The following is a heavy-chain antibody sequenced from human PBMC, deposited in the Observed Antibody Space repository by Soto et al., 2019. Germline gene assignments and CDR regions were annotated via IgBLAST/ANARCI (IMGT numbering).Heavy chain of an antibody. V-gene: IGHV3-33*01. D-gene: IGHD3-22*01. J-gene: IGHJ4*02. CDR2: IWNDGSNE. CDR3: DRDQTDSGGYSDS. Sequence: XGSLRLSCEASGFTFSTYGRHWVRQAPGKGLEWVAIIWNDGSNEYYADSVKGRFTISRDNSKNTLYLQLRNLRAEDSAVYFCDRDQTDSGGYSDSWGQGALVTVSS. CDR1: GFTFSTYG.